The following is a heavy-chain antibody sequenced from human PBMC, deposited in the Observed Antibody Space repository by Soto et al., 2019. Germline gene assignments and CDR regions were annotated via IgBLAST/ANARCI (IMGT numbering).Heavy chain of an antibody. CDR3: AGSYGGSFDQYYYYKGMVV. D-gene: IGHD1-26*01. J-gene: IGHJ6*02. Sequence: SETLSLTCTVSGGSISSSSYYWGWIRQPPGKGLEWIGSIYYSGSTYYNPSLKSRVTISVDTSKNQFSLKLSSVTAADTAVYYCAGSYGGSFDQYYYYKGMVVCGPGTTVTVFS. CDR2: IYYSGST. V-gene: IGHV4-39*01. CDR1: GGSISSSSYY.